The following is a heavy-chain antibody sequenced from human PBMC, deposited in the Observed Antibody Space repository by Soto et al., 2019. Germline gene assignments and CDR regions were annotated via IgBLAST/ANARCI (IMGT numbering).Heavy chain of an antibody. D-gene: IGHD3-10*01. CDR3: ARSGESYTGHFGY. V-gene: IGHV1-69*06. CDR2: IIPIFGTA. J-gene: IGHJ4*02. CDR1: GGTFSSYA. Sequence: SVKVACKASGGTFSSYAISCVRQAPGQGLEWMGGIIPIFGTANYAQKFQGRVTITADKSTGTAYMELSSLRSEDTAVYYCARSGESYTGHFGYWGQGTLVTVSS.